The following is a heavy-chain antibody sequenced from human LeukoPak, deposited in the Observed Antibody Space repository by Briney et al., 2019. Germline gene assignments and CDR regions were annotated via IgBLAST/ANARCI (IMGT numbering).Heavy chain of an antibody. CDR3: ARGGYYDKSGHYHGLFDY. D-gene: IGHD3-22*01. CDR2: ISGYNGNT. J-gene: IGHJ4*02. V-gene: IGHV1-18*01. CDR1: GYTFTKYA. Sequence: ASVKVSCKASGYTFTKYATSWVRQAPGQGLEWMGWISGYNGNTNYAQRLQDRVTMATDTSTSTAYMDLRSLRSDDTAVYYCARGGYYDKSGHYHGLFDYWGQGTLVTVSS.